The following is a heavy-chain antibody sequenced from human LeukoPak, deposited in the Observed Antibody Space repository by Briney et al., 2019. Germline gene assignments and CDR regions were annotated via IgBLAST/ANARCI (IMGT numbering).Heavy chain of an antibody. V-gene: IGHV4-4*07. J-gene: IGHJ6*02. D-gene: IGHD6-13*01. CDR1: GGSISSYY. CDR2: IYSSGSY. CDR3: ARLFPAAGTPYYYIMDV. Sequence: PSETLSLTCTVSGGSISSYYWSWIRQPAGKGLEWLGRIYSSGSYNYNPSHKSRVTMSVDTSKNHFSLRLSSVTAADTAVYYCARLFPAAGTPYYYIMDVWGQGTTVTVSS.